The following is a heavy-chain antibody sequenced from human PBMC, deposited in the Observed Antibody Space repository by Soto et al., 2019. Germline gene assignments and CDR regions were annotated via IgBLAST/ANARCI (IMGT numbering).Heavy chain of an antibody. D-gene: IGHD3-16*01. CDR3: ARKPDVATAKVGGGYVFDV. V-gene: IGHV4-4*02. CDR2: IYHSGSP. CDR1: SGSIFTTNW. J-gene: IGHJ3*01. Sequence: QVQLQESGPGLVKPSGTLSLTCAASSGSIFTTNWWSWVRQSPGRGLQWIGDIYHSGSPKYNPSLTSRVRLSIDTSKDRFFPNLTSLTAADTAVYYCARKPDVATAKVGGGYVFDVWGQGTMVTVSS.